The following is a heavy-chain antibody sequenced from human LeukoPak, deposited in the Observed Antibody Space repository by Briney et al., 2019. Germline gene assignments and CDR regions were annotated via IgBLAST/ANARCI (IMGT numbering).Heavy chain of an antibody. D-gene: IGHD3-10*01. J-gene: IGHJ3*02. CDR1: GGSISSSSYY. V-gene: IGHV4-39*07. Sequence: SETLSLTCTVSGGSISSSSYYWGWIRQPPGKGLEWIGSIYYSGSTYYNPSLKSRVTISVDTSKNQFSLKLSSVTAADTAVYYCATHVKVRGAQWNAFDIWGQGTMVTVSS. CDR3: ATHVKVRGAQWNAFDI. CDR2: IYYSGST.